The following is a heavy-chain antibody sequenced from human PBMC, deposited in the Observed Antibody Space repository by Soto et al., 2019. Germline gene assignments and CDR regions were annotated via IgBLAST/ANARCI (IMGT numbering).Heavy chain of an antibody. V-gene: IGHV3-7*01. CDR2: IKQDGSEK. Sequence: GGSLRLSCAASGFTFSSYWMSWVRQAPGKGLEWVANIKQDGSEKYYVDSVKGRFTISRDNAKNSLYLQMNSLRAEDTAVYYCARDPKLRLGELSPPYWGQGTLVTVSS. CDR3: ARDPKLRLGELSPPY. J-gene: IGHJ4*02. D-gene: IGHD3-16*02. CDR1: GFTFSSYW.